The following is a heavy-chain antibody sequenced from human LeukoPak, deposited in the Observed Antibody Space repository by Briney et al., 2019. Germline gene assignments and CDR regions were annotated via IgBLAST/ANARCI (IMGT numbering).Heavy chain of an antibody. CDR3: AGGTPATRNYYGSGSYYRYYYYYYMDV. CDR1: GGSFSGYY. CDR2: INHSGST. Sequence: SETLSLTCAVYGGSFSGYYWSWIRQPPGKGLEWIGEINHSGSTNYNPSLKSRVTISVDTSKNQFSLKLSSVTAADTAVYYCAGGTPATRNYYGSGSYYRYYYYYYMDVWGKGTTVTVSS. D-gene: IGHD3-10*01. J-gene: IGHJ6*03. V-gene: IGHV4-34*01.